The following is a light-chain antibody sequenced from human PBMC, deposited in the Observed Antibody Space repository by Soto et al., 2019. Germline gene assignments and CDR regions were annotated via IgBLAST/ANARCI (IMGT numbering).Light chain of an antibody. CDR1: QSVSSY. V-gene: IGKV3-11*01. CDR2: DAS. J-gene: IGKJ1*01. Sequence: EIVLTQSPATLSSSPGERSTLSCRASQSVSSYLAWYQQKPGQAPRLLIYDASNRATGIPARFSGSGSGTDFTLTISSLEPEDFAVYYCHQDSNLPWTFGQGTKVDI. CDR3: HQDSNLPWT.